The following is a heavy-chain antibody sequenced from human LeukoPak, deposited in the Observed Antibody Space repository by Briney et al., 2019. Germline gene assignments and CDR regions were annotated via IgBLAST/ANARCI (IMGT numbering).Heavy chain of an antibody. Sequence: PGGSLRLSCAASEFTVSSNYMSWVRQAPGKGLEWVSVIYSGGSTYYADSVKGRFTISRDNSKNTLYLQMNSLRAEDTAVYDCARDLYSSGWYVDYWGQGTLVTVSS. CDR1: EFTVSSNY. V-gene: IGHV3-53*01. J-gene: IGHJ4*02. D-gene: IGHD6-19*01. CDR3: ARDLYSSGWYVDY. CDR2: IYSGGST.